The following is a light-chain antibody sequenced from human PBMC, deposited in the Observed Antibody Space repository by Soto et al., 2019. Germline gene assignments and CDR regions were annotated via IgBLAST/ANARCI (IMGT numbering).Light chain of an antibody. CDR2: ATS. CDR3: HQADSFPFT. CDR1: QGVRRW. V-gene: IGKV1-12*01. Sequence: DIQMTQSPSSVSASVGDRVIITCRASQGVRRWLAWYQQKPGKAPKLLIYATSNLQGGVPSRFSGSGSGTEFTLTITSLQPEEFATYSCHQADSFPFTFGPGTRVDLK. J-gene: IGKJ3*01.